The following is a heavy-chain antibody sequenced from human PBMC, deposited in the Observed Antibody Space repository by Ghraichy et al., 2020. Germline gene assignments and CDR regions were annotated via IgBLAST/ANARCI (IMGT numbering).Heavy chain of an antibody. V-gene: IGHV3-23*01. D-gene: IGHD3-16*02. CDR2: ISGSGSPT. J-gene: IGHJ4*02. Sequence: GGSLRLSCAASGFTFNNYAMTWVRQAPGKGLEWVSSISGSGSPTYYADSVKGRFTISRDNSKNTLYLQMNSLRAEDTAVYYCAKDVGGVIVDYWGQGTQVTVSS. CDR3: AKDVGGVIVDY. CDR1: GFTFNNYA.